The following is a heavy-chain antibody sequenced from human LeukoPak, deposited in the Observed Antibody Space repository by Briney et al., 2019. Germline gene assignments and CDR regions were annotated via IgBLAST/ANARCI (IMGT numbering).Heavy chain of an antibody. CDR1: GFTVNSYY. V-gene: IGHV3-53*01. CDR2: MYNGGST. CDR3: ARDRAYSFDC. J-gene: IGHJ4*02. D-gene: IGHD1-26*01. Sequence: PGGSLRLSCAASGFTVNSYYMTWVRQAPGEGLEWVSVMYNGGSTYYADSVKGRFTFSRDNSKNTLYLHMNSLRVEDTAVYYCARDRAYSFDCWGQGILVTVSS.